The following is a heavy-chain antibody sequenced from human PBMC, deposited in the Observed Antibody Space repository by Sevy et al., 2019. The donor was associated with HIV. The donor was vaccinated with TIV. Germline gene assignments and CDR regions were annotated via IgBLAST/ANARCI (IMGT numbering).Heavy chain of an antibody. J-gene: IGHJ4*02. D-gene: IGHD2-8*01. Sequence: SETLSLTCTVSVGSISSGGYYWSWIRQHPGKGLEWIGYIYYSGNTYYNPSLKSRVTISVDTSKNQFSLKLSSVTAADTAVYYCVREVRLYAAFDYWGQGTLVTVSS. V-gene: IGHV4-31*03. CDR2: IYYSGNT. CDR3: VREVRLYAAFDY. CDR1: VGSISSGGYY.